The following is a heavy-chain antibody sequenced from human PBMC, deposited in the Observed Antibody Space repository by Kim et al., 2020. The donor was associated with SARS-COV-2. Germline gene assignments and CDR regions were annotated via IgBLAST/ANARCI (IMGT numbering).Heavy chain of an antibody. CDR3: ARREFLDYYDSSGYYAY. J-gene: IGHJ4*02. Sequence: LKSRVTISVDTSKNQFSLKLSSVTAAYTAVYYCARREFLDYYDSSGYYAYWGQGTLVTVSS. D-gene: IGHD3-22*01. V-gene: IGHV4-61*07.